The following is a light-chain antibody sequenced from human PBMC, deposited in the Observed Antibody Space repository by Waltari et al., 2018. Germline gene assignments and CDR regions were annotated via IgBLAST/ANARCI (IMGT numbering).Light chain of an antibody. J-gene: IGKJ2*01. CDR2: GAS. CDR3: QQYNYWPPAYT. Sequence: EIVMTQSPATLSVSPGERAILSCRASRNFGTNLAWYQQKPGQAPRLLIYGASTRATGIPARFSGSGSGTEFTLIISSLQSEDFAVYYCQQYNYWPPAYTFGQGTKLEIK. V-gene: IGKV3-15*01. CDR1: RNFGTN.